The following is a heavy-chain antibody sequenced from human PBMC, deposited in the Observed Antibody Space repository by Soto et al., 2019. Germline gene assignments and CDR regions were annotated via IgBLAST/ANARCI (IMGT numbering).Heavy chain of an antibody. D-gene: IGHD1-1*01. Sequence: GGSLRLSCAASGFTFSSYAMHWVRQAPGKGLEWVAVISYDGSNKYYADSVKGRFTISRYNSKNTLYLQMNSLRAEVTAVYYCARDRLRYNWNDFPYYYYGMDVWGQGTTVTVS. V-gene: IGHV3-30-3*01. J-gene: IGHJ6*02. CDR1: GFTFSSYA. CDR2: ISYDGSNK. CDR3: ARDRLRYNWNDFPYYYYGMDV.